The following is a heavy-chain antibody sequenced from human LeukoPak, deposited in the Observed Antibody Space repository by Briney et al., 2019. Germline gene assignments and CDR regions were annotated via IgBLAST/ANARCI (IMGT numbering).Heavy chain of an antibody. Sequence: GASVKVSCKASGYTFSNYGIILVRQAPGPGLEWIGWISAYNGKAKYSQRVQGRVTLTADTSTSTAYMEIRTLRFDDTAIYYCARSHSGSLRAPFDFWGQGTLVTVSS. V-gene: IGHV1-18*01. J-gene: IGHJ4*01. D-gene: IGHD3-22*01. CDR2: ISAYNGKA. CDR1: GYTFSNYG. CDR3: ARSHSGSLRAPFDF.